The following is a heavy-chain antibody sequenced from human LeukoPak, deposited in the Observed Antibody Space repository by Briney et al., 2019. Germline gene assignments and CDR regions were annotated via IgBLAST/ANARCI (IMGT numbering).Heavy chain of an antibody. CDR3: AGSEDATWFDP. J-gene: IGHJ5*02. Sequence: GASVKVSCKASGGTFSSYAISWVRQAPGQGLEWMGRIIPIFGIANYAQKFQGRVTITADKSTSTAHMELSSLRSEDTAVYYCAGSEDATWFDPWGQGTLVTVSS. D-gene: IGHD3-10*01. V-gene: IGHV1-69*04. CDR2: IIPIFGIA. CDR1: GGTFSSYA.